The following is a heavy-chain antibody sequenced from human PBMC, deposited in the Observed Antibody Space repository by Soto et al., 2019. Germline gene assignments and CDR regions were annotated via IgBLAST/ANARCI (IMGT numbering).Heavy chain of an antibody. J-gene: IGHJ3*02. D-gene: IGHD2-2*01. CDR3: ARESAGGYCSSTSDFCAFDI. CDR1: GYTFTSYG. CDR2: ISAYNGNT. V-gene: IGHV1-18*04. Sequence: QVQLVQSGAEVKKPGASVKVSCKASGYTFTSYGISWVRQAPGQGLEWMGWISAYNGNTNYAQKLQGRVTMTTDTSTSTAYMELRSLRSDDTAVYYCARESAGGYCSSTSDFCAFDIWGQGTMVTVSS.